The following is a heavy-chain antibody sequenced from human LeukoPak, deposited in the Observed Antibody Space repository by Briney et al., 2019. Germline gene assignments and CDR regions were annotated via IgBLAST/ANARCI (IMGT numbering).Heavy chain of an antibody. J-gene: IGHJ5*01. CDR1: GGSISSYY. V-gene: IGHV4-59*05. CDR3: ARTGTSWFDS. Sequence: SETLSLTCTVSGGSISSYYWSWIRQPAGKGLEWIGSINYRGSTYYNPSLKSRVTVSVDTSRNQFSLNLMSVTAADTALYYCARTGTSWFDSWGQETLVTASS. D-gene: IGHD1-14*01. CDR2: INYRGST.